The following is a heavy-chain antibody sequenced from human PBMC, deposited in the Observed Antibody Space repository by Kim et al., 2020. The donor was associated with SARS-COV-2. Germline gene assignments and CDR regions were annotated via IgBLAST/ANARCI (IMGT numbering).Heavy chain of an antibody. CDR3: ASSIAAAGWYWFDP. D-gene: IGHD6-13*01. V-gene: IGHV1-69*01. Sequence: AQKFQGRVTITADESTSTAYMELSSLRSEDTAVYYCASSIAAAGWYWFDPWGQGTLVTVSS. J-gene: IGHJ5*02.